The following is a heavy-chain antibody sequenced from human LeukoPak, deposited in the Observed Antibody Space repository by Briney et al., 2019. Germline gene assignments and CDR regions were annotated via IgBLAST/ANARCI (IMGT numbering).Heavy chain of an antibody. CDR1: GFTFSSYG. CDR3: ARGPWEQWPSYDY. Sequence: GGSLRLSCAASGFTFSSYGMSWVRQAPGKGLGWVSAISGSGGSTYYADSVKGRFTISRDNSKNTLYLQMNSLRAEDTAVYYCARGPWEQWPSYDYWGQGTLVTVSS. D-gene: IGHD6-19*01. V-gene: IGHV3-23*01. CDR2: ISGSGGST. J-gene: IGHJ4*02.